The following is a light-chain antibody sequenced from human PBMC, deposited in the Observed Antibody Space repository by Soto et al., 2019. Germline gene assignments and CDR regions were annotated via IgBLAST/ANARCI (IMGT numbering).Light chain of an antibody. CDR1: QSVSSN. J-gene: IGKJ5*01. V-gene: IGKV3D-15*01. Sequence: EIVLTQSPATLSVSPGERATLSCRDSQSVSSNLAWYQQKPGQAPRLLIYGASTRATGIPARFSGSGSGTEFTLTISSLQSEDFAVYYCQQYNNWPPFTFGQVTLLEI. CDR2: GAS. CDR3: QQYNNWPPFT.